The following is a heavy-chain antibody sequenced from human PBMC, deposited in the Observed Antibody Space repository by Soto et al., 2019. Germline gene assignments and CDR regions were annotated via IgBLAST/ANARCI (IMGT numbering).Heavy chain of an antibody. CDR3: ARDGFCTSTTCRVGNWFDP. CDR1: GGSFSGYY. D-gene: IGHD2-2*01. CDR2: INHRGST. V-gene: IGHV4-34*01. Sequence: SETLSLTCVVYGGSFSGYYWSWIRQSPGKGLEWVGGINHRGSTNYNPSLESRVTISVDTSKNQFSLKLPSVTAADTAMYYCARDGFCTSTTCRVGNWFDPWGQGTLVTVSS. J-gene: IGHJ5*02.